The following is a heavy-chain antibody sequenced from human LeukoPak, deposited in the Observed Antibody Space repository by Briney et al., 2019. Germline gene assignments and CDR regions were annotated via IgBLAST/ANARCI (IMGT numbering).Heavy chain of an antibody. D-gene: IGHD2-2*02. CDR2: IKPSGGST. CDR1: GYTFTSYY. CDR3: ARDPYCSSTSCYSGFWFDP. J-gene: IGHJ5*02. Sequence: GASVKVSCKASGYTFTSYYLHWVRQAPGQGLEWMGIIKPSGGSTSYAQKFQGRVTMTRDMSTSTVHMELSSLRSEDTAVYYCARDPYCSSTSCYSGFWFDPWGQGTLVTASS. V-gene: IGHV1-46*01.